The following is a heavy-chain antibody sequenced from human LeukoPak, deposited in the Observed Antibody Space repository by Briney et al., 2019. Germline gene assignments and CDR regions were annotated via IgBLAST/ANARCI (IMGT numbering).Heavy chain of an antibody. V-gene: IGHV3-23*01. CDR2: ISGSGGST. CDR3: AKGSVLLWFGELFE. CDR1: GFTFSSYG. Sequence: GGSLRLSCAASGFTFSSYGMSWVRQAPGKGREWVSAISGSGGSTYYADSVKGRFTISRDNSKNTLYLQMNSLRAEDTAVYYCAKGSVLLWFGELFEWGQGTLVTVSS. D-gene: IGHD3-10*01. J-gene: IGHJ4*02.